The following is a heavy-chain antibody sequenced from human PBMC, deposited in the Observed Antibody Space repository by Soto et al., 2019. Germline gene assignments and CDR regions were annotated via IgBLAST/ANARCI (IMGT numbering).Heavy chain of an antibody. CDR2: TRQDGGQS. Sequence: EVQLVESGGGLVQPGGSLRLSCEASGFTLSSYWMSWIRQAPGKGLEWVANTRQDGGQSYLVDSVQGRFTISRDNAKNSGYLQMNSLRAEDTSVYDCVRDGSTGWHFDSWGQGTLVTVSS. CDR3: VRDGSTGWHFDS. J-gene: IGHJ4*02. CDR1: GFTLSSYW. D-gene: IGHD6-19*01. V-gene: IGHV3-7*01.